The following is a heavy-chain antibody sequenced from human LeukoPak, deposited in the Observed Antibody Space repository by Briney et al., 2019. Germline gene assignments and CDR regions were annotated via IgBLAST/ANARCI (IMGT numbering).Heavy chain of an antibody. CDR1: GGSISSGGYY. Sequence: SETLSLTCTVSGGSISSGGYYWSWIRQPPGKGLEWIGYIYYSGSTNYNPSLKSRVTISVDTSKNQFSLKLSSVTAADTAVYYCARDGAGEQQLVRYRGFDYWGQGTLVTVSS. CDR2: IYYSGST. J-gene: IGHJ4*02. V-gene: IGHV4-61*08. D-gene: IGHD6-13*01. CDR3: ARDGAGEQQLVRYRGFDY.